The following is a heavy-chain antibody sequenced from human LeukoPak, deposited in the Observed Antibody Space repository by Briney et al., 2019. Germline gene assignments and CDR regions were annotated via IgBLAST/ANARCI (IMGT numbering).Heavy chain of an antibody. V-gene: IGHV3-72*01. CDR3: ARIKRDGYNYEY. J-gene: IGHJ4*02. CDR2: TTNKANSYTT. Sequence: PGGSLRLSCAASGFTFSDHYMDWVRQAPGKGLEWVGRTTNKANSYTTEYAASVKGRFTISRDDSKNSLYLQMNSLKTEDTAVYYCARIKRDGYNYEYWGQGTLVTVSS. D-gene: IGHD5-24*01. CDR1: GFTFSDHY.